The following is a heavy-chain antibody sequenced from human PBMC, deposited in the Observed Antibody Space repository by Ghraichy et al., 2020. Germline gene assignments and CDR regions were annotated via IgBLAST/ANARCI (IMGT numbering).Heavy chain of an antibody. CDR2: INLDGTEM. D-gene: IGHD2-21*01. Sequence: GGSLRLSCTASEFTFSYYWMSWVRQAPGKGLEWLANINLDGTEMYYVDSVKGRFTISRDNAKNSLYLQVNSLTAEDTAFYYCATASSGQIGGDAGWGQGTLVTVSS. CDR1: EFTFSYYW. J-gene: IGHJ4*02. CDR3: ATASSGQIGGDAG. V-gene: IGHV3-7*01.